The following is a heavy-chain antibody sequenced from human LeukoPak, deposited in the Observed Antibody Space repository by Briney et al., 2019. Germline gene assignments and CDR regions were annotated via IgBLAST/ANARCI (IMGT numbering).Heavy chain of an antibody. CDR2: INHSGST. CDR1: GGSFSGYY. J-gene: IGHJ4*02. CDR3: ARIRRRYYDSSGPNDY. V-gene: IGHV4-34*01. D-gene: IGHD3-22*01. Sequence: SETLSLTCAVYGGSFSGYYWSWIRQPPGKGLEWIGEINHSGSTNYNPSLKSRVTISVDTSKNQFSLKLSSVTAADTAVYYCARIRRRYYDSSGPNDYWGQGTLVTVSS.